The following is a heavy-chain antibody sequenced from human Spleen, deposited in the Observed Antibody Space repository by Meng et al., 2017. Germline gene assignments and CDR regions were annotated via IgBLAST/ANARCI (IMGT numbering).Heavy chain of an antibody. Sequence: QVQLGQAGAEGKKPGSSVKVSCKASGGTFISYAITWGRQVPGQGLEWMGTVTPIFGTADYAQKFQGRVTINAEKSTSSAFMELSSLRSEDTAVYYCARGSDSSGYYTFAYWGQGTLVTVSS. J-gene: IGHJ4*02. V-gene: IGHV1-69*06. CDR2: VTPIFGTA. CDR3: ARGSDSSGYYTFAY. D-gene: IGHD3-22*01. CDR1: GGTFISYA.